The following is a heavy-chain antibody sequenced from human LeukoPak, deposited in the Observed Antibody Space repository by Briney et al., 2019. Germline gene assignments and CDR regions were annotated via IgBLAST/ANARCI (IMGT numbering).Heavy chain of an antibody. D-gene: IGHD3-22*01. CDR3: ARESYYDSSGYSAFDI. Sequence: GGSLRLSCAASGFTFTTYSMNWVRPAPGKGLEWVSSISSSSSYIYYADSVKGRFTISRDNAKNSLYLQMNSLRAEDTAVYYCARESYYDSSGYSAFDIWGQGTMVTVSS. V-gene: IGHV3-21*01. CDR1: GFTFTTYS. CDR2: ISSSSSYI. J-gene: IGHJ3*02.